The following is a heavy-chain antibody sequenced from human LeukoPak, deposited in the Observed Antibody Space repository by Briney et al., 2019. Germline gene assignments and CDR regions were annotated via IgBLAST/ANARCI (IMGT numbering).Heavy chain of an antibody. CDR1: GGSISSSSYY. CDR3: AVGRYYDFWSGYFSALGYFDY. CDR2: IYYSGST. V-gene: IGHV4-39*07. Sequence: PSETLSLTCTVSGGSISSSSYYWGWIRQPPGKGLEWIGSIYYSGSTYYNPSLKSRVTISVDTSKNQFSLKLSSVTAADTAVYYCAVGRYYDFWSGYFSALGYFDYWGQGTLVTVSS. D-gene: IGHD3-3*01. J-gene: IGHJ4*02.